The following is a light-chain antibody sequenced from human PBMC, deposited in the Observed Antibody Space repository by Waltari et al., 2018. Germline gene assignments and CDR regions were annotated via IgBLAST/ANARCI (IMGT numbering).Light chain of an antibody. J-gene: IGKJ2*01. CDR3: QQYNRYPVA. CDR1: QSISTW. V-gene: IGKV1-5*03. Sequence: DIQMTQSPSTQSASVEDRVTITCRASQSISTWVAWYQQKPGKAPKLLIYAASNLESGVPSRFGGSGYGTEFTLTISSLQPDDFAIYYCQQYNRYPVAFGQGTKLDIK. CDR2: AAS.